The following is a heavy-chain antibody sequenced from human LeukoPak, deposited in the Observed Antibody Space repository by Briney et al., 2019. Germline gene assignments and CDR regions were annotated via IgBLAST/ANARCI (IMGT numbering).Heavy chain of an antibody. Sequence: SETLSLTCAVSGGSISSYYWSWIRQPPGKGLEWIGYIYYSGSTNYNPSLKSRVTISVDTSKNQFSLKLSSVTAADTAVYYCARGPQYSSSWYYFDYWGQGTLVTVSS. V-gene: IGHV4-59*01. CDR1: GGSISSYY. CDR3: ARGPQYSSSWYYFDY. D-gene: IGHD6-13*01. CDR2: IYYSGST. J-gene: IGHJ4*02.